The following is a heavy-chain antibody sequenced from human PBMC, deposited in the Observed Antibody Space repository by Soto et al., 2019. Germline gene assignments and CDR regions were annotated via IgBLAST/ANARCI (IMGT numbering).Heavy chain of an antibody. CDR2: ITSSSSKR. D-gene: IGHD3-16*01. J-gene: IGHJ6*02. V-gene: IGHV3-48*02. Sequence: GGSLRLSCAASGFTFSIYSMTWVRQPPGRGPEWVSYITSSSSKRYYADSVKGRFTISRDNAKNSLYLQMNSLRDEDTAVYYCARVRGYGYYYSGMDVWGQGTTVTVSS. CDR3: ARVRGYGYYYSGMDV. CDR1: GFTFSIYS.